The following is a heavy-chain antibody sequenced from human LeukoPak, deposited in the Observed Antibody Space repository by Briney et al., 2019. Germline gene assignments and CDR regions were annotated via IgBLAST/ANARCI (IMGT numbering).Heavy chain of an antibody. V-gene: IGHV3-53*01. CDR2: FYSGGSS. CDR1: GFTVRSIY. CDR3: ARDRGYGYGFFDY. Sequence: GGSLRLSCAASGFTVRSIYMTWVRQAPGKGLEWVSSFYSGGSSYYADSVKGRFIISRDSSTDTLYLQVNSLRVEDTAVYFCARDRGYGYGFFDYWGQGTLVTVSS. J-gene: IGHJ4*02. D-gene: IGHD5-18*01.